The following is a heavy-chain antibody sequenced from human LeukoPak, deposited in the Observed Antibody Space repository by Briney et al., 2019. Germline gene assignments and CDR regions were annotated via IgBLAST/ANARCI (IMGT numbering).Heavy chain of an antibody. Sequence: GGSLRLSCAASGFTFDDYAMHWVRQAPGKGLEWVSGISWNSGSIGYADSVKGRFTISRDNAKNSLYLQMNSLRAEDTALYYCAKDAADYYDSSGYYSFDYWGQGTLVTVSS. J-gene: IGHJ4*02. D-gene: IGHD3-22*01. CDR2: ISWNSGSI. CDR1: GFTFDDYA. CDR3: AKDAADYYDSSGYYSFDY. V-gene: IGHV3-9*01.